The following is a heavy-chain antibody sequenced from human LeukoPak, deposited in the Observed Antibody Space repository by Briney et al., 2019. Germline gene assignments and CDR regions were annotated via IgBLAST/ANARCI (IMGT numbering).Heavy chain of an antibody. J-gene: IGHJ6*03. D-gene: IGHD3-10*02. Sequence: GGSLRLSCAASGSTFSSYAMHWVRQAAGKGLEWVAVISYDGSNKYYADSVKGRFTISRDNSKNTLYLQMNSLRAEDTAVYYCAKDEGVRGVIIGYMDVWGKGTTVTISS. V-gene: IGHV3-30*04. CDR1: GSTFSSYA. CDR3: AKDEGVRGVIIGYMDV. CDR2: ISYDGSNK.